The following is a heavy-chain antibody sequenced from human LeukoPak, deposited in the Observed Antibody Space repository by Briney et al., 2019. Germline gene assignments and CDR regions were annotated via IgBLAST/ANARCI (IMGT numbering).Heavy chain of an antibody. CDR2: ISGSGGST. CDR3: AKDGGGYSSSWYFDD. J-gene: IGHJ4*02. V-gene: IGHV3-23*01. D-gene: IGHD6-13*01. CDR1: GFTFSSYA. Sequence: GGSLRLSCAASGFTFSSYAMSWVRQAPGKGLEWVSVISGSGGSTYYADSVKGRFTISRDNSKNTLSLQMNSLKAEDTAIYYCAKDGGGYSSSWYFDDWGQGTLVTVSS.